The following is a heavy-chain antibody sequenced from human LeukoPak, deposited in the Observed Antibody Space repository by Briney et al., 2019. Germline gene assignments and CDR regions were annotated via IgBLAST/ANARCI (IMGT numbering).Heavy chain of an antibody. Sequence: SETLSLTCTVSGGSISGYCWSWIRQPAGKGLEWIGRMTISGSSHDNPSLRSRVTISLDPSAHKFSLKLSSVTAADTAVYYCARDESIAWDPPFDYWGQGTLVTVSS. D-gene: IGHD1-26*01. J-gene: IGHJ4*02. V-gene: IGHV4-4*07. CDR1: GGSISGYC. CDR3: ARDESIAWDPPFDY. CDR2: MTISGSS.